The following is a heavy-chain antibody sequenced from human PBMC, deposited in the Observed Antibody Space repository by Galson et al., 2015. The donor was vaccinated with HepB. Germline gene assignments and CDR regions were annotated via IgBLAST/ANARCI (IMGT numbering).Heavy chain of an antibody. CDR1: GDSVASHSAV. Sequence: CAISGDSVASHSAVWNWIRQSPSRGFEWLGRTYYRSNCRKDYALFVRSRIVINADISRNQISLQLNSVPPEDTAVYYCAYGVDVWGQGTTVTVSS. V-gene: IGHV6-1*01. CDR2: TYYRSNCRK. CDR3: AYGVDV. J-gene: IGHJ6*02.